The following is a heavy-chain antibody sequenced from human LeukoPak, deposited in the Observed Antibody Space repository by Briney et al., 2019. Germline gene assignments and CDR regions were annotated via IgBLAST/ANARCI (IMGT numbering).Heavy chain of an antibody. J-gene: IGHJ4*02. CDR1: GYSFTSYW. D-gene: IGHD6-6*01. V-gene: IGHV5-10-1*01. CDR3: ARGGHEYSSSSPFDY. CDR2: IDPSDSYT. Sequence: PGESLRISCKGSGYSFTSYWISWVRQTPGKDLEWMGRIDPSDSYTNYSPSFQGHVTISADKSISTAYLQWSSLKASDTAMYYCARGGHEYSSSSPFDYWGQGTLVTVSS.